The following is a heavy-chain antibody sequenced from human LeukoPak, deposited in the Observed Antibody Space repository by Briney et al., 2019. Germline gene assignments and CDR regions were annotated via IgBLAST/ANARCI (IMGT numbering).Heavy chain of an antibody. CDR2: IYHSGST. D-gene: IGHD5-24*01. J-gene: IGHJ3*02. CDR3: ARRGDGYNHDAFDI. V-gene: IGHV4-30-2*01. Sequence: PSETLSLTCAVSGGSISSGGYSWRWIRQPPGKGLEWIGYIYHSGSTYYNPSLKSRVTISVDRSKNQFSLKLSSVTAADTAVYYCARRGDGYNHDAFDIWGQGTMVTVFS. CDR1: GGSISSGGYS.